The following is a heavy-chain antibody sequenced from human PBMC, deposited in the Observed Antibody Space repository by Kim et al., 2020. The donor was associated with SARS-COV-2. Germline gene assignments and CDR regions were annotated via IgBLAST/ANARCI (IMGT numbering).Heavy chain of an antibody. Sequence: ASVKVSCKASGYTFTSYGISWVRQAPGQGLEWMGWISAYNGNTNYAQKLQGRVTMTTDTSTSTAYMELRSLRSDDTAVYYCARVGEPSTSIYNWNYGLNYFDYWGQGTLVTVSS. V-gene: IGHV1-18*01. CDR3: ARVGEPSTSIYNWNYGLNYFDY. CDR1: GYTFTSYG. J-gene: IGHJ4*02. CDR2: ISAYNGNT. D-gene: IGHD1-7*01.